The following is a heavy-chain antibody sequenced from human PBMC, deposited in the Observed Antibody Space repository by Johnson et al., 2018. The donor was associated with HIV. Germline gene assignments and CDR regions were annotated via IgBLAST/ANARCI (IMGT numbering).Heavy chain of an antibody. Sequence: VQLVESGGGLVKPGGSLRLSCAASGFTFSNAWMSWVRQAPGKGLEWVGRIKSKTYGGTTDYAAPVKGKFSISRDDSKNTLYLQMNSLRAEDTAVYYCARDSSSWRPSGAFDIWGQGTMVTVSS. J-gene: IGHJ3*02. CDR1: GFTFSNAW. CDR2: IKSKTYGGTT. D-gene: IGHD6-13*01. V-gene: IGHV3-15*01. CDR3: ARDSSSWRPSGAFDI.